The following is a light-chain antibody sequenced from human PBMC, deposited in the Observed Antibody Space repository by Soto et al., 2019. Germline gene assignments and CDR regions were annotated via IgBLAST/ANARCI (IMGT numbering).Light chain of an antibody. CDR1: QTVSSTY. CDR2: GAS. V-gene: IGKV3-20*01. J-gene: IGKJ2*01. Sequence: EIVLTQSPGTLSLSPGEGATLSCRASQTVSSTYLAWYQQKPGRAPSLLIHGASTRAAGIPDRFSAGGSGTHFTLTINRLEPEDFAVYFCQQFGTSPYTFGQGTTVEIK. CDR3: QQFGTSPYT.